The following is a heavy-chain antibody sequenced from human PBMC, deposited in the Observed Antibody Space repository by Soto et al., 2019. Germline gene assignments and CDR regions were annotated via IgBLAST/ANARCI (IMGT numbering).Heavy chain of an antibody. CDR3: ARTIFGVATYYFEY. CDR1: GYTFTNSYD. Sequence: GASVKVSCKASGYTFTNSYDISWVRQATGQGLEWMGWMSPNSGTTGYAQKFQGRVTMTRNTSISTAYMELSSLRSEDTAVYYCARTIFGVATYYFEYWGQGTLVTVSS. J-gene: IGHJ4*02. V-gene: IGHV1-8*01. CDR2: MSPNSGTT. D-gene: IGHD3-3*01.